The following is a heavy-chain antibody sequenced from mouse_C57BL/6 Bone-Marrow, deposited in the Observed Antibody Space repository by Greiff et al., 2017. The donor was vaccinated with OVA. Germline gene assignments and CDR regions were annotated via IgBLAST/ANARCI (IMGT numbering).Heavy chain of an antibody. D-gene: IGHD2-1*01. CDR3: ARRDYYGNLDWYFDV. Sequence: EVQRVESGGDLVKPGGSLKLSCAASGFTFSSYGMSWVRQTPDKRLEWVATISSGGSYTYYPDSVKGRFTISRDNAKNTLYLQMSSLKSEDTAMYYCARRDYYGNLDWYFDVWGTGTTVTVSS. CDR1: GFTFSSYG. CDR2: ISSGGSYT. V-gene: IGHV5-6*01. J-gene: IGHJ1*03.